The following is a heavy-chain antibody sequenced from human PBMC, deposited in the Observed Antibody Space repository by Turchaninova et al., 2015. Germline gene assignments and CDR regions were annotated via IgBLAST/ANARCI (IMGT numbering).Heavy chain of an antibody. CDR3: AKRGGYCSGGTCFDWYFDF. J-gene: IGHJ2*01. D-gene: IGHD2-15*01. CDR2: IRNDGSNE. V-gene: IGHV3-30*02. CDR1: GFTFSTYG. Sequence: QVQLVESGGGVVQPGGSLRLSCAASGFTFSTYGMNWVRQAPGKGLEWVAFIRNDGSNEYHADSGKGRFTISRDNSKNTLYLQMNSLRAEETAVYYCAKRGGYCSGGTCFDWYFDFWGRGTLVTVSS.